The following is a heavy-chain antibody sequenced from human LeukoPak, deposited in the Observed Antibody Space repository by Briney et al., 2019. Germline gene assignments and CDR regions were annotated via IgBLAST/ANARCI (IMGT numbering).Heavy chain of an antibody. Sequence: SVKVSCKASGGTFSNYVISWVRQAPGQGLEWMGGISPMFGTANYAQKFQGRVTITTDESTSTGYMEMSSLRSEDTAVYYCARGYYYGSETYWHTNWFDPWGQGTPVTGSS. D-gene: IGHD3-10*01. CDR1: GGTFSNYV. V-gene: IGHV1-69*05. CDR2: ISPMFGTA. CDR3: ARGYYYGSETYWHTNWFDP. J-gene: IGHJ5*02.